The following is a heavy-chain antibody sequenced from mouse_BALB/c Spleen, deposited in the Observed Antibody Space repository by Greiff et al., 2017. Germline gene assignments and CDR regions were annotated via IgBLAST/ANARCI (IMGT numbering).Heavy chain of an antibody. V-gene: IGHV14-3*02. Sequence: EVQGVESGAELVKPGASVKLSCTASGFNIKDTYMHWVKQRPEQGLEWIGRIDPANGNTKYDPKFQGKATITADTSSNTAYLQLSSLTSEDTAVYYCAKVYSYAMDYWGQGTSVTVSS. CDR2: IDPANGNT. D-gene: IGHD1-1*01. CDR1: GFNIKDTY. J-gene: IGHJ4*01. CDR3: AKVYSYAMDY.